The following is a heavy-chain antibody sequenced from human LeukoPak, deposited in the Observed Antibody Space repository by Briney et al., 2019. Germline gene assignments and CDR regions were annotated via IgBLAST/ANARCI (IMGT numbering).Heavy chain of an antibody. D-gene: IGHD6-19*01. J-gene: IGHJ4*02. V-gene: IGHV1-8*01. Sequence: ASVKVSCKASGYTFTSYDINWVRQATGQGLEWMGWMNPNSGNTGYAQKFQGRVTMTRNTSISTAYMELSSLRSEDTAVYYCAGERGEEYSSGWYKTNFFYNWGQGVRVTVSS. CDR2: MNPNSGNT. CDR3: AGERGEEYSSGWYKTNFFYN. CDR1: GYTFTSYD.